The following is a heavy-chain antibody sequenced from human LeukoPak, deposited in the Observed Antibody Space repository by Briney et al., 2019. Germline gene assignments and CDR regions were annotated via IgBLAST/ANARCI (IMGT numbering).Heavy chain of an antibody. D-gene: IGHD6-6*01. CDR1: GFTFSSYS. CDR2: IYYSGST. Sequence: GSLRLSCAASGFTFSSYSMNWIRQPPGKGLEWIGSIYYSGSTYYHPSLKSRVTISVDTSKNQFSLKLSSVTAADTAVYYCARNLYSSSPFYNWFDPWGQGTLVTVSS. J-gene: IGHJ5*02. V-gene: IGHV4-39*01. CDR3: ARNLYSSSPFYNWFDP.